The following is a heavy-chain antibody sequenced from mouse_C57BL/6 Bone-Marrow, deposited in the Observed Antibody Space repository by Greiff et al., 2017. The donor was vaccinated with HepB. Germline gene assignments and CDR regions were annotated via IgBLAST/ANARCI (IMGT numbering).Heavy chain of an antibody. Sequence: EVNVVESGGGLVKPGGSLKLSCAASGFTFSDYGMHWVRQAPEKGLEWVAYISSGSSTIYYADTVKGRFTISRDNAKNTLFLQMTSLRSEDTAMYYCAFYYYGSPFAYWGQGTLVTVSA. V-gene: IGHV5-17*01. CDR3: AFYYYGSPFAY. CDR2: ISSGSSTI. D-gene: IGHD1-1*01. CDR1: GFTFSDYG. J-gene: IGHJ3*01.